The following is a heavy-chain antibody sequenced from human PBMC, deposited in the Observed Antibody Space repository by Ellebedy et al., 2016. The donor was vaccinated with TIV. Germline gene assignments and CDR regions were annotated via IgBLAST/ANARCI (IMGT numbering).Heavy chain of an antibody. CDR1: RYTFTGYY. CDR3: AMALSIVVVPAALAPFDI. Sequence: ASVKVSXKASRYTFTGYYMHWVRQAPGQGLEWMGWINPNSGGTNYAQKFQGRVTMTRDTSISTAYMELSRLRSDDTAVYYCAMALSIVVVPAALAPFDIWGQGTMVTVSS. D-gene: IGHD2-2*01. J-gene: IGHJ3*02. CDR2: INPNSGGT. V-gene: IGHV1-2*02.